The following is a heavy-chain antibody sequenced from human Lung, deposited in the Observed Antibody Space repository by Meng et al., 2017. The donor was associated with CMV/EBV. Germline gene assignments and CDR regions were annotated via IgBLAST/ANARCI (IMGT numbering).Heavy chain of an antibody. V-gene: IGHV7-4-1*02. CDR3: ARLYCSGGSCYTIDY. J-gene: IGHJ4*02. CDR1: GYTCTSYA. D-gene: IGHD2-15*01. CDR2: INTNTGNP. Sequence: HMMQPCYDLKNPGSCVKFSCNAPGYTCTSYAMNWVRQAPGQGLEWMGWINTNTGNPTYAQGFTGRFVFSLDTSVSTAYLQISSLKAADTAVYYCARLYCSGGSCYTIDYWGQGTLVTVSS.